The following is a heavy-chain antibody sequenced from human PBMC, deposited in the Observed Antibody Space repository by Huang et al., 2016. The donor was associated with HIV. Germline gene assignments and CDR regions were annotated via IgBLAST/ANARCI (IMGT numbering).Heavy chain of an antibody. Sequence: QVRLVESGGGVVQPGRSLRLSCAASGFTFTTDAMPWVRRAPGKGLEWVAVISYDGGNEYYADSGKGRFTSFRDNSKKTLYLQMNSLRPEDTAVYYCAKDLGPYSGGWYGGYFDYWGQGTLVTVSS. V-gene: IGHV3-30*01. D-gene: IGHD6-19*01. CDR1: GFTFTTDA. CDR2: ISYDGGNE. J-gene: IGHJ4*02. CDR3: AKDLGPYSGGWYGGYFDY.